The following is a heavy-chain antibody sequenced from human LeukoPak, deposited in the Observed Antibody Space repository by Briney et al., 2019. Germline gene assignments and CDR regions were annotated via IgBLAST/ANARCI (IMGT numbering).Heavy chain of an antibody. J-gene: IGHJ5*02. Sequence: GGSLRLSCAASGFTFSNYAMAWVRQAPGKGLKCVSAISGSAIGTYYAVSVKGRFTISRDNSENTLYLDMNSLEVEDTAMYYCAKDSRIVVVPTANWFDPWGQGTLVTVSS. CDR1: GFTFSNYA. D-gene: IGHD2-2*01. CDR3: AKDSRIVVVPTANWFDP. V-gene: IGHV3-23*01. CDR2: ISGSAIGT.